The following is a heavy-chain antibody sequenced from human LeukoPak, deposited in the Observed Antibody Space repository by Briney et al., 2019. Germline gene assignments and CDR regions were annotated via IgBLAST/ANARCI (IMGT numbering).Heavy chain of an antibody. D-gene: IGHD5-18*01. CDR3: AKSGSYGYSYFDY. CDR2: IWYDGSNK. J-gene: IGHJ4*02. CDR1: GFTFSSYG. Sequence: PGRSLRLSCAASGFTFSSYGMHWVRQAPGEGLEWVAVIWYDGSNKYYADSVKGRFTISRDNSRNTLYLQMNSLRAEDTAVYYCAKSGSYGYSYFDYWGQGTLVTVSS. V-gene: IGHV3-33*06.